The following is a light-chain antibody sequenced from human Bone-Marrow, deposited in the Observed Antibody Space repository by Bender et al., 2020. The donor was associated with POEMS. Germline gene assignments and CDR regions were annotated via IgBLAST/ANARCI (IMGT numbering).Light chain of an antibody. Sequence: QSVLTQPPSASGTPGQRVTISCSGSTSNIGSHFVYWYQQLPGAAPTLLIYRNNQRPSGVPDRFSGSRSGTSASLAITGLQAEDEADYYCQSYDSSLNVWVFGGGTKLTVL. CDR2: RNN. CDR3: QSYDSSLNVWV. J-gene: IGLJ3*02. CDR1: TSNIGSHF. V-gene: IGLV1-44*01.